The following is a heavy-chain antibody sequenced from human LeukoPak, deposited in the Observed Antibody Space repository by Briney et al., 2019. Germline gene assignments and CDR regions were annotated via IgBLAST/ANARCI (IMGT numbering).Heavy chain of an antibody. CDR2: ISSSSRYI. J-gene: IGHJ4*02. Sequence: GGSLRLSCAASGFTFSSYSMNWVRQAPGKGLEWVSSISSSSRYIYYADSVKGRFTISRDNAKNSLYLQMNSLRAEDTAVYYRARGGVGATDLDYWGQGTLVTVSS. CDR3: ARGGVGATDLDY. D-gene: IGHD1-26*01. CDR1: GFTFSSYS. V-gene: IGHV3-21*01.